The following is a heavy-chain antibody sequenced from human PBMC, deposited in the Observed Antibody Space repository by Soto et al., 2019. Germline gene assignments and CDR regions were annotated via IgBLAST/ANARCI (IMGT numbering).Heavy chain of an antibody. Sequence: PSRNLSLTCTVSGGSIRSSTDDWCLIRKPQGKELEWIGSTNYSGTNYYNPSLKSRVTISLDTSKNQFALKLSSVTASYTAVYYCARSGNWYFDYWGQGTLVTVSS. D-gene: IGHD1-1*01. V-gene: IGHV4-39*01. CDR1: GGSIRSSTDD. CDR2: TNYSGTN. CDR3: ARSGNWYFDY. J-gene: IGHJ4*02.